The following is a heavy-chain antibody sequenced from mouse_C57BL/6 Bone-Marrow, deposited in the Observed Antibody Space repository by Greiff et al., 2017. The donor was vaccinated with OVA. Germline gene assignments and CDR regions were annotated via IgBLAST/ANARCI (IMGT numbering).Heavy chain of an antibody. CDR3: ARLSYGSSHSYWYFDV. Sequence: EVKLVESGGDLVKPGGSLKLSCAASGFTFSSYGMSWVRQTPDKRLEWVATISSGGSYTYYPDSVKGRFTISRDNAKNTLYLQMSSLKSEDTAMYYCARLSYGSSHSYWYFDVWGTGTTVTVSS. J-gene: IGHJ1*03. CDR2: ISSGGSYT. D-gene: IGHD1-1*01. CDR1: GFTFSSYG. V-gene: IGHV5-6*01.